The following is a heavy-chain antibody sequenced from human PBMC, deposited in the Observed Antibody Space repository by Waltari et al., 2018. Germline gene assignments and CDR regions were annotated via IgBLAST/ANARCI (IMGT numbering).Heavy chain of an antibody. CDR3: AFIGGMGGHYYYGMDV. CDR2: MNPNSGNT. J-gene: IGHJ6*02. CDR1: GYTFTSYD. Sequence: QVQLVQSGAEVKKPGASVKVSCKASGYTFTSYDINWVRQATGQGLEWMGWMNPNSGNTGYAQKFQGRVTITRNTSISTAYMGLSSLRSEDTAVYYCAFIGGMGGHYYYGMDVWGQGTTVTVSS. D-gene: IGHD3-16*01. V-gene: IGHV1-8*03.